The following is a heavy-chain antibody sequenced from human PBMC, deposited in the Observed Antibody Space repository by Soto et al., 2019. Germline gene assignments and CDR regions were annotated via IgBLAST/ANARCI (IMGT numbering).Heavy chain of an antibody. CDR1: EGTFSSYA. D-gene: IGHD3-3*01. CDR2: ILPIFGTA. CDR3: ARNDCWSVHPWFDP. Sequence: SVKVSCKASEGTFSSYAISWVRQAPGPGLEWRGGILPIFGTANYAQKFQGRVTITADESTSTAYMELSSLRSEDTAVYYCARNDCWSVHPWFDPWGRG. V-gene: IGHV1-69*13. J-gene: IGHJ5*02.